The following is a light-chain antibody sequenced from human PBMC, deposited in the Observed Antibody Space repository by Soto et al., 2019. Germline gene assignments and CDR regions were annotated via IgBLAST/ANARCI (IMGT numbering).Light chain of an antibody. CDR2: AAS. CDR3: QHYGSSPPLT. V-gene: IGKV1-39*01. CDR1: QSIRSY. J-gene: IGKJ4*01. Sequence: IQMTQSPSSLSASVGDIVAITCLASQSIRSYLNWYQQERGKAPKLLIYAASSLQSGVPSRFSGSGSGTDFTLTISRLEPEDFAVYYRQHYGSSPPLTFGGGTKVDIK.